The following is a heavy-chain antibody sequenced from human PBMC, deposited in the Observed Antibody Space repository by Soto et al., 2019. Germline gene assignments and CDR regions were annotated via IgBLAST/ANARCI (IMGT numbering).Heavy chain of an antibody. Sequence: VQLVQSGAEVKKPGSSVKVSCRASGATFRSYAFTWVRQAPGQGLEWMGGISPIFGSTIYARQFQGRVTITADDSASTAYMELNSLSSEDTAVYYCAGDYAVYDWYGMDVWGQGTTVTVSS. CDR1: GATFRSYA. CDR2: ISPIFGST. D-gene: IGHD4-17*01. J-gene: IGHJ6*02. V-gene: IGHV1-69*01. CDR3: AGDYAVYDWYGMDV.